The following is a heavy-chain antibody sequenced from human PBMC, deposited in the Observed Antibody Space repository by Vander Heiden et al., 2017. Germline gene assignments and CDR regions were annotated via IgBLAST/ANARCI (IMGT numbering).Heavy chain of an antibody. Sequence: EVQLVESGGGLVQPGRSLRLSCAASGFTFDDYAMHWVRQAPGKGLEGVSGISWNSGNIAYADSVKGRFTISRDNAKNSLYLQMKSLRTEDTALYYCAKDMASGSGYYYGFDHWGQGTLVTVAS. CDR2: ISWNSGNI. J-gene: IGHJ4*02. CDR1: GFTFDDYA. CDR3: AKDMASGSGYYYGFDH. V-gene: IGHV3-9*01. D-gene: IGHD3-22*01.